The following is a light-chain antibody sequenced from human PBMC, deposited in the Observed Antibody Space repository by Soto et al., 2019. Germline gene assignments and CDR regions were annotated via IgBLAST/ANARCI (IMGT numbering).Light chain of an antibody. CDR1: QGLSSD. CDR3: QQLNSYPIT. V-gene: IGKV1-9*01. Sequence: DIQLTQSPSFLSASVGDRVTITCRASQGLSSDLAWYQQKPGKAPKLLIYAASTLQSGLPSRFSGSGSGTEFTLTISSLQPEDFATYYCQQLNSYPITFGQGTRLEIK. J-gene: IGKJ5*01. CDR2: AAS.